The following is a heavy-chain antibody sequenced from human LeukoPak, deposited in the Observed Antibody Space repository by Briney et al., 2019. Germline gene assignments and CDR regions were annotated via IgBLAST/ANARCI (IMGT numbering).Heavy chain of an antibody. V-gene: IGHV4-4*09. D-gene: IGHD4-11*01. CDR3: ARIRTTGYYAFGI. J-gene: IGHJ3*02. Sequence: PSETLSLTCTVSGGSISSYYWSWIRQPPGKGLEWIGYIYASGSTNYNPSLKSRVTISVDTSKNQFSLKLSSVTAADTAVYYCARIRTTGYYAFGIWGQGTVVTVSS. CDR2: IYASGST. CDR1: GGSISSYY.